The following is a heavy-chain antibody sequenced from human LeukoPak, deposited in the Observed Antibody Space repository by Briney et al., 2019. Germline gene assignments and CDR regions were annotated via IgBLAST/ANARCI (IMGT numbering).Heavy chain of an antibody. D-gene: IGHD4-17*01. CDR1: GGSINSGGYY. J-gene: IGHJ3*02. CDR3: ARDNPYDYGDLRGVFDI. Sequence: SETLSLTCTVSGGSINSGGYYWSWIRQHPGKGLEWIGYMFYSGSAYYNPSLKSRVTMSVDTSKNQFSLKLSSVTAADTAMYYCARDNPYDYGDLRGVFDIWGRGTMVTVSS. V-gene: IGHV4-31*03. CDR2: MFYSGSA.